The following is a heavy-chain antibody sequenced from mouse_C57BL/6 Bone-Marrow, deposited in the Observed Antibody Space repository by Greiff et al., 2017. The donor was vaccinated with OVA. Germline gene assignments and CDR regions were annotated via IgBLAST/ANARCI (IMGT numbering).Heavy chain of an antibody. V-gene: IGHV1-63*01. CDR3: ARLVTMGDYYAMDY. Sequence: VKLMESGAELVRPGTSVKMSCKASGYTFTNYWIGWAKQRPGHGLEWIGDIYPGGGYTNYNEKFKGKATLTADKSSSTAYMQFSSLTSEDSAIYYCARLVTMGDYYAMDYWGQGTSVTVSS. D-gene: IGHD6-2*01. CDR2: IYPGGGYT. CDR1: GYTFTNYW. J-gene: IGHJ4*01.